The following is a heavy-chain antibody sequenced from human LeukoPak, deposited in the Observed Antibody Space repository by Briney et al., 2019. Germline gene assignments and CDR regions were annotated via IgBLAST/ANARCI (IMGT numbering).Heavy chain of an antibody. CDR3: AKVRLRYCSSTSCYYFDY. CDR2: ISGSGGST. Sequence: GGSLRLSCAASGFTFSSYAMSWVRQAPGKGLEWVSAISGSGGSTYYADSVKGRFTISRDNSKNTLYLQMNSLRAEDTAVYYCAKVRLRYCSSTSCYYFDYWGQGTLVTVSP. D-gene: IGHD2-2*01. J-gene: IGHJ4*02. V-gene: IGHV3-23*01. CDR1: GFTFSSYA.